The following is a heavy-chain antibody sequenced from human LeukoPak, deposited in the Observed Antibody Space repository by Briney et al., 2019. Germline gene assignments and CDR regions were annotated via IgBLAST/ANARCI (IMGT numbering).Heavy chain of an antibody. Sequence: PGGSLRLSCAASGFTFRSHGMQWVRQAPGKGLEWVAVIWYDGSKKYYADSVKGRFTISRDNSKNTLDLQMSSLRAEDTAEYYCARSNTVTSNYYYGMDVCGQGTTVTVSS. CDR1: GFTFRSHG. J-gene: IGHJ6*01. CDR2: IWYDGSKK. V-gene: IGHV3-33*01. D-gene: IGHD4-11*01. CDR3: ARSNTVTSNYYYGMDV.